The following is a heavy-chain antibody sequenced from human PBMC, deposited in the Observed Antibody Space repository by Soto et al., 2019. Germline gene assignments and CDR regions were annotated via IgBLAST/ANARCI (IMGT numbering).Heavy chain of an antibody. CDR3: ARESGSGWYRWFDP. Sequence: PSETLSLTCTVSGGSISSYYWSWIRQPPGKGLEWIGHIYYSGSINSNPSLNSRVTISVDTSKNQFSLKLSSVSVADTAVYYCARESGSGWYRWFDPWGQGTLVTVSS. CDR2: IYYSGSI. D-gene: IGHD6-19*01. CDR1: GGSISSYY. J-gene: IGHJ5*02. V-gene: IGHV4-59*01.